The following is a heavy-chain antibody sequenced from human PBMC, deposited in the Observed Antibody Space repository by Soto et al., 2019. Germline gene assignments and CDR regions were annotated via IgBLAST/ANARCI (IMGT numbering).Heavy chain of an antibody. D-gene: IGHD1-26*01. CDR1: GFTFDDYA. J-gene: IGHJ4*02. Sequence: EVQLVESGGGLVQPGRSLRLSCAASGFTFDDYAMHWVRQAPGKGLEWVSGISWNSGSIGYADSVKGRFTISRDNDKNSLYLQMNSLRPEDTALYYCAKDGATKGWPFDYWGQGTLVTVSS. CDR2: ISWNSGSI. V-gene: IGHV3-9*01. CDR3: AKDGATKGWPFDY.